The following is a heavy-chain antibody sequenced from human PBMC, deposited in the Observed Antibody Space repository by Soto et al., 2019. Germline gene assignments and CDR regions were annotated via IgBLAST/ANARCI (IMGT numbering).Heavy chain of an antibody. J-gene: IGHJ6*03. CDR1: GGSISTTNYY. CDR3: ASLSPFHCSGTTCFHFYHMDV. V-gene: IGHV4-39*01. Sequence: PSETLSLTCSVSGGSISTTNYYWGWIRQPPGKGLEWIGSIYYSGSSYYNPSLKSRVTISVDTSKNQFSLRLTSVTAADTTVYYCASLSPFHCSGTTCFHFYHMDVWGKGTTVTVSS. CDR2: IYYSGSS. D-gene: IGHD2-2*01.